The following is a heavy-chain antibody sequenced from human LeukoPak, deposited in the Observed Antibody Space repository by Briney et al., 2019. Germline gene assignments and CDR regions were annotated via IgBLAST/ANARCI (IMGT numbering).Heavy chain of an antibody. V-gene: IGHV4-34*01. CDR3: ARARVRRYSYGSYYFDY. CDR1: GGSFSGYY. CDR2: INHSGST. J-gene: IGHJ4*02. D-gene: IGHD5-18*01. Sequence: SETLSLTCAVYGGSFSGYYWSWIRQPPGKGLEWIGEINHSGSTNYNPSLKSRVPISVDTSKNQFSLKLSSVTAADTAVYYCARARVRRYSYGSYYFDYWGQGTLVTVSS.